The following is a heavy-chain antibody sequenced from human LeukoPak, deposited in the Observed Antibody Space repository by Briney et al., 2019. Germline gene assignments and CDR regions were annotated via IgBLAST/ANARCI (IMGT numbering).Heavy chain of an antibody. Sequence: GASVKVSCKASGYTFTSYYMHWVRQAPGQGLEWMGIINPSGGSTSYAQKFQGRVTMTRDTSTSTVYMELSSLRSEDTAVYYCARGTATIFGVVTGPFDLWGRGTLVTVSS. V-gene: IGHV1-46*01. J-gene: IGHJ2*01. D-gene: IGHD3-3*01. CDR2: INPSGGST. CDR3: ARGTATIFGVVTGPFDL. CDR1: GYTFTSYY.